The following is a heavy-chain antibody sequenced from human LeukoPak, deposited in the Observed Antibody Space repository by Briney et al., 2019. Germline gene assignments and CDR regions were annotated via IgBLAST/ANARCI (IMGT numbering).Heavy chain of an antibody. V-gene: IGHV4-34*01. Sequence: SETLSLTCAVYGGSFSGYYWSWIRQPPGKGLEWIGEINHSGSTNYNPSLKSRVTISVDTSKNQFSLKLSSVTAADTAVYYCASGPDYYYYGMDVWGQGTTVTVSS. CDR3: ASGPDYYYYGMDV. J-gene: IGHJ6*02. CDR1: GGSFSGYY. CDR2: INHSGST.